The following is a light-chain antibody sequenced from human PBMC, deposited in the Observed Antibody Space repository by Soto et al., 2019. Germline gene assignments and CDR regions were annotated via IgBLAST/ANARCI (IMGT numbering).Light chain of an antibody. Sequence: DIQMTQSPSTLAGSVGNRVTITCRASQTISSWLAWYQQKPGKAPKLLIYEASSLESGVPSRLGGSGYGTEFTITISSLQTDDFATYYCQQYNTYSWTFGHGTKVDIK. CDR2: EAS. J-gene: IGKJ1*01. V-gene: IGKV1-5*03. CDR1: QTISSW. CDR3: QQYNTYSWT.